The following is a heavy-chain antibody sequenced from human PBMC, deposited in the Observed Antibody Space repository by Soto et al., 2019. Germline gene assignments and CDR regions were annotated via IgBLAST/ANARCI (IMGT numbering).Heavy chain of an antibody. Sequence: GGSLRLSCAASGFTFSSYAMSWVRQAPGKGLEWVSAISGSGGSTYYADSVKGRFTISRDNSKNTLYLQMNSLRAEDTAVYYCATEHSSITMIVVVFDYWGQGTLVTVSS. CDR2: ISGSGGST. V-gene: IGHV3-23*01. D-gene: IGHD3-22*01. CDR3: ATEHSSITMIVVVFDY. CDR1: GFTFSSYA. J-gene: IGHJ4*02.